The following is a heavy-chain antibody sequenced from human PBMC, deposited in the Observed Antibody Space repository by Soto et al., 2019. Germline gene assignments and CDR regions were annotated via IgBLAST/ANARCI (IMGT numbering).Heavy chain of an antibody. CDR2: IYYSGST. CDR1: GGSISSYY. V-gene: IGHV4-59*01. CDR3: ARDTSQGAGTKFDP. J-gene: IGHJ5*02. Sequence: SQTLSLTCTVSGGSISSYYWSWIRQPPGKGLEWIGYIYYSGSTNYNPSLKSRVTISVDTSKNQFSLKLSSVTAADTAVYYCARDTSQGAGTKFDPWGQGTLVTVSS. D-gene: IGHD1-7*01.